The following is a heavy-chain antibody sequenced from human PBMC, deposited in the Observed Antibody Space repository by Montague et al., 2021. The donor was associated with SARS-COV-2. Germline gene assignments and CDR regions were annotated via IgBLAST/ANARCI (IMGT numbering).Heavy chain of an antibody. CDR3: ASPTYYYDSSGSDAFDI. J-gene: IGHJ3*02. Sequence: SETLSLTCTVSGGSISSSNYYWGWIRQPPGQGLEWIGSIHYSGSTYYNPSLKSRVTIFVDTSKNQFSLKLSSVTAADTAVYYCASPTYYYDSSGSDAFDIWGQGTMVTVSS. V-gene: IGHV4-39*01. CDR1: GGSISSSNYY. CDR2: IHYSGST. D-gene: IGHD3-22*01.